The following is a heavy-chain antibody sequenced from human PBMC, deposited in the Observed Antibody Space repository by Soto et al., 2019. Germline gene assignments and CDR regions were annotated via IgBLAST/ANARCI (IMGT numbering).Heavy chain of an antibody. Sequence: SETLSLTCTVSGGSISSYYWSWIRQPPGKGLEWIGYIYYSGNTNYNPSLKSRVTISVDTSEGQFSLKLSSVTAADTAVYYCARLQLWSLDDWGQGTLVTVSS. D-gene: IGHD5-18*01. V-gene: IGHV4-59*08. CDR3: ARLQLWSLDD. CDR1: GGSISSYY. CDR2: IYYSGNT. J-gene: IGHJ4*02.